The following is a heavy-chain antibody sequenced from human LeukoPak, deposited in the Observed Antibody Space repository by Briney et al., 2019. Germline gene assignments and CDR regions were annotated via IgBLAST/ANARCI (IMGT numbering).Heavy chain of an antibody. J-gene: IGHJ5*02. CDR1: GFTFSSYG. CDR2: ISYDGSNK. Sequence: TGGSLRLSCAASGFTFSSYGMHWVRQAPGKGLEWVAVISYDGSNKYYADSVKGRFTISRDNSKNTLYLQMNSLRAEDTAVYYCAKDLYYYDSSGYANWFDPWGQGTLVTVSS. CDR3: AKDLYYYDSSGYANWFDP. D-gene: IGHD3-22*01. V-gene: IGHV3-30*18.